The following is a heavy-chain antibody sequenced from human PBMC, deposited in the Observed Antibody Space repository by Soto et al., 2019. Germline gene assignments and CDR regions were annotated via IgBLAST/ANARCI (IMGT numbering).Heavy chain of an antibody. Sequence: SETLSLTCTVSGGSISSGGYYWSWIRQHPGKGLEWIGYIYYSGSTYYNPSLKSRVTISVDTSKNQFSLKLSSVTAADTAVYYCARCGERDFDYWGQATLVTGPS. CDR1: GGSISSGGYY. D-gene: IGHD6-25*01. CDR2: IYYSGST. J-gene: IGHJ4*02. V-gene: IGHV4-31*03. CDR3: ARCGERDFDY.